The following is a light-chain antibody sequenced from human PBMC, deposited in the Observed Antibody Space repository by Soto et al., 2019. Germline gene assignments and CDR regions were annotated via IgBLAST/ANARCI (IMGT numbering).Light chain of an antibody. CDR3: RSYDSSLSSVV. Sequence: QSVLTQPPSVSGAPGQRVTISCTGSSSNIGAGYDVHWYQQHPGTAPKLLIYGNSNRPSGVPDRFSGSKSGTSASLAITGLQTEDEADYYCRSYDSSLSSVVFGGGTKLTVL. V-gene: IGLV1-40*01. CDR2: GNS. J-gene: IGLJ2*01. CDR1: SSNIGAGYD.